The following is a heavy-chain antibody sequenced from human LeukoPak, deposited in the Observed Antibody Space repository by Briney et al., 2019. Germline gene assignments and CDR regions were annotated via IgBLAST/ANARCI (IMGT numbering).Heavy chain of an antibody. CDR1: GYTCTSYG. J-gene: IGHJ4*02. CDR2: ISAYNGNT. Sequence: ASVKVSCKASGYTCTSYGINWVRQAPGQGLEGMGWISAYNGNTNYAQTFQGRVTMTTDTSTSTAYMELRSLSSDDTAVYYCARWGPRHLLFDYWGQGTLVTVSS. V-gene: IGHV1-18*01. D-gene: IGHD2-2*01. CDR3: ARWGPRHLLFDY.